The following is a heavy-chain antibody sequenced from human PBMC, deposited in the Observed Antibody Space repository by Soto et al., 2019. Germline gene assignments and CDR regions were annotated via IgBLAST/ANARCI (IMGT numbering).Heavy chain of an antibody. Sequence: QVQLVQSGAEVRKPGASVKVSCEASGYTFTSYDIYWVRQATGQGLEWMGWMNPSTGNSGYAQKCQGKVTMTSDTSISTAQLELSSLRSEETAVYYCARRAETNGWNGFGADKYYFDFWGQGTLVTVSS. V-gene: IGHV1-8*01. CDR3: ARRAETNGWNGFGADKYYFDF. CDR1: GYTFTSYD. CDR2: MNPSTGNS. J-gene: IGHJ4*02. D-gene: IGHD1-1*01.